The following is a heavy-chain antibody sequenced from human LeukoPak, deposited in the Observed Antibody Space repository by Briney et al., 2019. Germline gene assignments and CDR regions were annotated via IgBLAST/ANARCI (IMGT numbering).Heavy chain of an antibody. J-gene: IGHJ5*02. CDR1: GITFGNNW. CDR2: INSDGGGA. Sequence: GGSLRLSCAASGITFGNNWMHWVRQGPGKGLVWISRINSDGGGAIYADSVKGRFTVSRDNAKSTLYLQMNSLRAEDTAVYYCARDVLHNWFDTWGQGTLVTVSS. V-gene: IGHV3-74*01. CDR3: ARDVLHNWFDT.